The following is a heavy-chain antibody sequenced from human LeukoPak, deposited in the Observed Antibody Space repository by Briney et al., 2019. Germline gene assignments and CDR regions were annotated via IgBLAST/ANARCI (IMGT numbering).Heavy chain of an antibody. J-gene: IGHJ6*02. CDR2: LSYDGSNK. CDR3: ARDVGDGYKYYYGMDV. V-gene: IGHV3-30*03. D-gene: IGHD5-24*01. CDR1: GFTFSSYG. Sequence: GGSLRLSCAASGFTFSSYGMHWVRQAPGKGLEWVALLSYDGSNKYYADSVKGRFTISRDNSKNTLYLQMNSLRAEDTAVYYCARDVGDGYKYYYGMDVWGQGTTVTVSS.